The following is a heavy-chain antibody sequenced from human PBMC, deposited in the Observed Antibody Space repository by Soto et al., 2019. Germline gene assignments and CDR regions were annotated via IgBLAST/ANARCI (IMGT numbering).Heavy chain of an antibody. J-gene: IGHJ4*02. V-gene: IGHV3-23*01. Sequence: GGSLRLSCAASGFTFSSYSMSWVRQAPGKGLEWVSAISGSGGSTYYADSVKGRFTISRDNSKNTLYLQMNSLRAEDTAVYYCAKDLHDYGDYYFDYWGQGTLVTVS. CDR3: AKDLHDYGDYYFDY. CDR2: ISGSGGST. CDR1: GFTFSSYS. D-gene: IGHD4-17*01.